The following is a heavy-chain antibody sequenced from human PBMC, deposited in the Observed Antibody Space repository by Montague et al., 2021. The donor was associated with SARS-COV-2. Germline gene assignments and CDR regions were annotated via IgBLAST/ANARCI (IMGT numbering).Heavy chain of an antibody. CDR2: IYYSGST. CDR3: AVNSNYYYYYGMDV. D-gene: IGHD4-11*01. CDR1: GGSISSSSYY. J-gene: IGHJ6*02. Sequence: ETLSLTCTVSGGSISSSSYYWGWIRQPPGKGLEWIGSIYYSGSTYYNPSLKSRVTISVDTSKSQFSLKLSSVTAADTAVYYCAVNSNYYYYYGMDVWGQGTTVTVSS. V-gene: IGHV4-39*01.